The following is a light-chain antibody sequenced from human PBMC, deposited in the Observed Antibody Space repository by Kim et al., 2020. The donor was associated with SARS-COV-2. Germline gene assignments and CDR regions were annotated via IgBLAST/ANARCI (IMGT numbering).Light chain of an antibody. J-gene: IGKJ5*01. CDR2: DAS. CDR3: QQYGASSIT. CDR1: QSVCSSC. V-gene: IGKV3-20*01. Sequence: EIVLTQSPGTLSLSAGERATLSCRASQSVCSSCLAWYQQTPGQAPRLLIYDASRRATGIPDRFSGSGSGSDFTLTISRLEPEEFAVYYCQQYGASSITFGQGTRLEIK.